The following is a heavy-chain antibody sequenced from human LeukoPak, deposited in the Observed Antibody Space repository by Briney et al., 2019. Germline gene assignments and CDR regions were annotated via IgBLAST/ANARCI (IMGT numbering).Heavy chain of an antibody. D-gene: IGHD1-26*01. J-gene: IGHJ3*02. CDR2: IYYRGST. Sequence: SETLSVXCTVSGDSISTYYWKWIRRPPGKGLEWIGYIYYRGSTDYNPSLKSRVTISVDTSKNQFSLKLSSVNAADTAVSYCARDGLGGSNLEAFDIWGQGTMVTVSS. V-gene: IGHV4-59*01. CDR3: ARDGLGGSNLEAFDI. CDR1: GDSISTYY.